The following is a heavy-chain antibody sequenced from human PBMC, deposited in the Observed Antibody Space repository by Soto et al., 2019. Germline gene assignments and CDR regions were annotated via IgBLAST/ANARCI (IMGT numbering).Heavy chain of an antibody. D-gene: IGHD6-13*01. CDR2: ISGYNGNT. CDR3: AREAAAERNSYGLDV. Sequence: QVQLVQSGPEVRKPGASVKVSCKASGYIFSRYGISWVRQAPGQGLEWMAWISGYNGNTKFGERVQGRVNVTPDTSTSTAYMELRSLRSDDTAVYYCAREAAAERNSYGLDVWGQGTTVIVSS. CDR1: GYIFSRYG. V-gene: IGHV1-18*04. J-gene: IGHJ6*02.